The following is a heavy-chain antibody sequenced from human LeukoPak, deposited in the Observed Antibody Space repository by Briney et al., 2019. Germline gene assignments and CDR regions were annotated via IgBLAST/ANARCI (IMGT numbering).Heavy chain of an antibody. CDR1: GYTFTSYY. CDR2: INPSGGST. D-gene: IGHD2-2*02. V-gene: IGHV1-46*01. Sequence: ASVKVSCKASGYTFTSYYMHWVRQAPGQGLEWMGIINPSGGSTSYAQKFQSRVTMTTDTSTSTAYMELRSLRSDDTAVYYCARYIVVVPAAIGDYYYYGMDVWGQGTTVTVSS. J-gene: IGHJ6*02. CDR3: ARYIVVVPAAIGDYYYYGMDV.